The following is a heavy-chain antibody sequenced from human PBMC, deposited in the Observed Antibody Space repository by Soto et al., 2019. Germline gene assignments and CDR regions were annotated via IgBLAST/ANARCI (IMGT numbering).Heavy chain of an antibody. J-gene: IGHJ4*02. Sequence: VQLLESGGGLVQPGGSLRLSCAASGFTFSNFAMSWVRQAPGKGLEWVASISVQTTTTDYTDSVKDRFTISRDNPKNTPYLDMSSLTAGDTAVYYCATLALRTVSRGLFDSWGQGTLVAVSS. CDR1: GFTFSNFA. CDR2: ISVQTTTT. V-gene: IGHV3-23*01. D-gene: IGHD4-17*01. CDR3: ATLALRTVSRGLFDS.